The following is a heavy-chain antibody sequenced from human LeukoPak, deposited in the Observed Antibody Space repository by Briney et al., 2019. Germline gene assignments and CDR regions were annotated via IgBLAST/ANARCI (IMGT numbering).Heavy chain of an antibody. D-gene: IGHD6-13*01. CDR1: GLTFSNAW. J-gene: IGHJ4*02. CDR2: IYSGGST. Sequence: GGSLRLSCAVSGLTFSNAWMGRVRQAPGKGLEWVSVIYSGGSTYYADSVKGRFTISRDNSKNTLYLQMNSLRAEDTAVYYCARDEGAAAGKGLDYWGQGTLVTVSS. V-gene: IGHV3-53*01. CDR3: ARDEGAAAGKGLDY.